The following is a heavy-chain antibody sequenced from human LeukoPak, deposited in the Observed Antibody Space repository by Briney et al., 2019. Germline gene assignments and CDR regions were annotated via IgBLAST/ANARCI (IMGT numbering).Heavy chain of an antibody. Sequence: SETLSLTCSVSGGSISRHFWSWIRQPPGKGLDWIAFIHYSGGTKYNPSLQSRVTISIDTSENNFSLKLTSVTAADTAVYYCARLLDNDSSGDPDTFDMWGQGTVVSVSS. D-gene: IGHD3-22*01. CDR3: ARLLDNDSSGDPDTFDM. V-gene: IGHV4-59*11. J-gene: IGHJ3*02. CDR1: GGSISRHF. CDR2: IHYSGGT.